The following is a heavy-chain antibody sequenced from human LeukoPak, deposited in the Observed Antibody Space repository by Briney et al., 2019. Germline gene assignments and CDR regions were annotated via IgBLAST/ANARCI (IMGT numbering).Heavy chain of an antibody. CDR3: ARGVSGSYYYYMDV. CDR1: GYTFTCYY. J-gene: IGHJ6*03. CDR2: INPNSGGT. Sequence: ASVKVSCKASGYTFTCYYMHWVRQAPGQGLEWMGWINPNSGGTNYAQKFQGRVTMTRDTSISTAYMELSRLRSDDTAVYYCARGVSGSYYYYMDVWGKGTTATVSS. D-gene: IGHD1-26*01. V-gene: IGHV1-2*02.